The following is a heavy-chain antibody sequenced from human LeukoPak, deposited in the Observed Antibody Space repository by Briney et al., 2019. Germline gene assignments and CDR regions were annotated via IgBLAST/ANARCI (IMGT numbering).Heavy chain of an antibody. V-gene: IGHV4-4*02. CDR1: GGSISSSNW. D-gene: IGHD2-2*01. CDR3: ARGLGYCSSTSCRGLDY. CDR2: IYHSGST. Sequence: SGTLSLTCAVSGGSISSSNWWSWVRQPSGKGLEWIGEIYHSGSTNYNPSLKSRVTISVDKSKNQFSLKLSSVTAADTAVYYCARGLGYCSSTSCRGLDYWGQGTLVTVSS. J-gene: IGHJ4*02.